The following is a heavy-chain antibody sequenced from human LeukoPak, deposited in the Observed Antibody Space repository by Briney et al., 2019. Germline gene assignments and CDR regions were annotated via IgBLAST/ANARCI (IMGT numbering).Heavy chain of an antibody. J-gene: IGHJ4*02. CDR3: AKDAQGLVRGGIYFDF. CDR2: MSGSGSST. Sequence: PGGSLRLSCAASGCTFKTYAMNWIRQVPGKGPEWVSSMSGSGSSTDYADSVKGRFTISRDNSKNTLYLQMNSLRAEDTALYYCAKDAQGLVRGGIYFDFWGQGSLVTVSS. V-gene: IGHV3-23*01. CDR1: GCTFKTYA. D-gene: IGHD6-19*01.